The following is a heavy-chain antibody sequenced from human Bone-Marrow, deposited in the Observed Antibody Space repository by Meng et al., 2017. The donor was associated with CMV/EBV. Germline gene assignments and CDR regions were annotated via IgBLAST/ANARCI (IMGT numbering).Heavy chain of an antibody. CDR3: ASSAITIFGVVQNDY. CDR2: IYYSGST. Sequence: GSISSGGYYWSWIRQHPGKGLEWIGYIYYSGSTSYNPSLKSRVTISVDTSKNQFSLKLSSVTAADTAVYYCASSAITIFGVVQNDYWGQGTLVTVSS. D-gene: IGHD3-3*01. V-gene: IGHV4-31*02. J-gene: IGHJ4*02. CDR1: GSISSGGYY.